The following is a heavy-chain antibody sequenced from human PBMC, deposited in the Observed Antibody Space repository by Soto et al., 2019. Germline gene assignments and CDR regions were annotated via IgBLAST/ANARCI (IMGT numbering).Heavy chain of an antibody. CDR2: ISGSGGST. J-gene: IGHJ6*02. V-gene: IGHV3-23*01. Sequence: EVQLLESGGGLVQPGGSLRLSCAASGFTFSSYAMSWVRQAPGKGLEWVSAISGSGGSTYYADSVKGRFTISRDNPKNKLYLQMNSLRAEDTDVYYCAKDGPDYEFWSGPGMDVWGQGTTVTVSS. CDR3: AKDGPDYEFWSGPGMDV. CDR1: GFTFSSYA. D-gene: IGHD3-3*01.